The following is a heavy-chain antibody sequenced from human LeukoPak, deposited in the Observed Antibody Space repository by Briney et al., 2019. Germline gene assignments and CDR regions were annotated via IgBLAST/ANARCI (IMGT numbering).Heavy chain of an antibody. J-gene: IGHJ3*02. CDR2: INPNSGGT. CDR3: ARAPVRGRGAFDI. D-gene: IGHD3-10*01. CDR1: GYTFTGYY. V-gene: IGHV1-2*04. Sequence: GASVKVSCKASGYTFTGYYMHWVRQAPGQGLEWMGWINPNSGGTNYAQKFQGWVTMTRDTSISTAYMELSRLRSDDTAVYYCARAPVRGRGAFDIWGQGTMVTVSS.